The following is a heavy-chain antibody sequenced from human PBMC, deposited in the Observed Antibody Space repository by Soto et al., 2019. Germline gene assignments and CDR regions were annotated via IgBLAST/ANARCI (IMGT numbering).Heavy chain of an antibody. Sequence: GGSLRLSCNASGFTVSSTYMSWVRQAPGKGLEWVAVIERGGSTHYADSVKGRFTISRDTPKNMIYLQLHTLRAEDTAVYYCAKDLRPLRLLNYYFYGLDVWGQGTTVTVSS. D-gene: IGHD2-15*01. CDR2: IERGGST. V-gene: IGHV3-53*01. J-gene: IGHJ6*02. CDR3: AKDLRPLRLLNYYFYGLDV. CDR1: GFTVSSTY.